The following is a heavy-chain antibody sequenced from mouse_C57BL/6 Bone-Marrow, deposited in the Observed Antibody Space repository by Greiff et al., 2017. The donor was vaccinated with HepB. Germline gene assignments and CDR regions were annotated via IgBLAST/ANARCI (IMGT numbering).Heavy chain of an antibody. CDR3: ARSPLYYYGSSLFAY. V-gene: IGHV1-9*01. D-gene: IGHD1-1*01. CDR2: ILPGSGST. CDR1: GYTFTGYW. Sequence: VKVVESGAELMKPGASVKLSCKATGYTFTGYWIEWVKQRPGHGLEWIGEILPGSGSTNYNEKFKGKATFTADTSSNTAYMQLSSLTTEDSAIYYCARSPLYYYGSSLFAYWGQGTLVTVSA. J-gene: IGHJ3*01.